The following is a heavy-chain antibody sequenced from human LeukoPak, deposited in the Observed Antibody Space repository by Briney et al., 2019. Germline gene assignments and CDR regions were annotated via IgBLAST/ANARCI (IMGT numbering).Heavy chain of an antibody. CDR3: ASDIVVVPAAIMGYYYYYMDV. V-gene: IGHV1-69*01. J-gene: IGHJ6*03. Sequence: ASVKVSCKASGGTFSSYAISWVRQAPGQGLDWMGGIIPIFGTANYAQKFQGRVTIIADESTSIAYMDLSSLRSEDTAVYYCASDIVVVPAAIMGYYYYYMDVWGKGTTVTVSS. D-gene: IGHD2-2*02. CDR2: IIPIFGTA. CDR1: GGTFSSYA.